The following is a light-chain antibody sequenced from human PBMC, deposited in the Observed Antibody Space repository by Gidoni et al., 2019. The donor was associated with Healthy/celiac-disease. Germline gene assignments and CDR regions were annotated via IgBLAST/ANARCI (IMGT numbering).Light chain of an antibody. Sequence: CSQVPNVGDRVTITCPASQSISSWLAWYQQKPGKAPKLLFYKASSLESGVPSMFSGSGSGSEFTLTISILQPDDVANYYCQQYNSYPLTFGQGTRLEIK. CDR1: QSISSW. CDR2: KAS. J-gene: IGKJ5*01. CDR3: QQYNSYPLT. V-gene: IGKV1-5*03.